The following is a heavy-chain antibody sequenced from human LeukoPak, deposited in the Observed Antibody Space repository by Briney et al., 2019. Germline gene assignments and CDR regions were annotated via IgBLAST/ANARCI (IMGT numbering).Heavy chain of an antibody. V-gene: IGHV3-21*01. CDR2: ISSSSSYI. CDR1: GFTFSSYS. Sequence: GGSLRLSCAASGFTFSSYSMNWVRQAPGKGLEWVSSISSSSSYIYYADSVKGRFTISRDNAKSSLYLRMNSLRAEDTAVYYCASGRQLGYWGQGTLVTVSS. CDR3: ASGRQLGY. D-gene: IGHD6-13*01. J-gene: IGHJ4*02.